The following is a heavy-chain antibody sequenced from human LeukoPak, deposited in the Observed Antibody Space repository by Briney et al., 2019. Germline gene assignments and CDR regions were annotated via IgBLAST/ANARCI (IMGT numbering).Heavy chain of an antibody. Sequence: GGSLRLSCAAPGFTFSSYAMSWVRQAPGKGLEWVSAISGSGGSTYYADSVKGRFTISRDNSKNTLYLQMNSLRAEDTAVYYCAKDLRSRIAAAGTPYAEYFQHWGQGTLVTVSS. CDR3: AKDLRSRIAAAGTPYAEYFQH. CDR2: ISGSGGST. CDR1: GFTFSSYA. V-gene: IGHV3-23*01. J-gene: IGHJ1*01. D-gene: IGHD6-13*01.